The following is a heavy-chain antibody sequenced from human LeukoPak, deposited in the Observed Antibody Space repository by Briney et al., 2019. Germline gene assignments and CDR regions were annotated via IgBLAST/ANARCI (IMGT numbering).Heavy chain of an antibody. J-gene: IGHJ6*02. D-gene: IGHD3-16*01. V-gene: IGHV3-11*01. CDR1: GFTFSDYY. CDR3: ARASLVARYYYYGMDV. CDR2: ISSSGSTI. Sequence: PGGSLRLSCAASGFTFSDYYMSWIRQAPGKGLEWVSYISSSGSTIYYADSVKGRFTISRDNAKNSLYLKMNSLRAEDTAVYYCARASLVARYYYYGMDVWGQGTTVTVSS.